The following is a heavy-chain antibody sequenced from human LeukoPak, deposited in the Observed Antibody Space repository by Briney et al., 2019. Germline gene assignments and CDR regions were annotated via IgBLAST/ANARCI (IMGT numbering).Heavy chain of an antibody. CDR1: GGSISSGGYY. D-gene: IGHD3-22*01. Sequence: PSQTLSLTCTVSGGSISSGGYYWSWIRQHLGKGLEWIGYIYYSGSTYYNPSLKSRVTISVDTSKNQFSLRLSSVTAADTAVYYCARYYYDSSGYYPRGNWFDPWGQGTLVTVSS. CDR3: ARYYYDSSGYYPRGNWFDP. J-gene: IGHJ5*02. V-gene: IGHV4-31*03. CDR2: IYYSGST.